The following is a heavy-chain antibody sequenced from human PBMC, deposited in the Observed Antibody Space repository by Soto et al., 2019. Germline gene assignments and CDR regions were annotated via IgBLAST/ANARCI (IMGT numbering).Heavy chain of an antibody. CDR1: GGTFSSYA. Sequence: SVKVSCKASGGTFSSYAISWVRQAPGQGLEWMGGIIPIFGTANYAQKFQGRVTITADESTSTAYMELSSLRSEDTAVYYCARSPYSNYEGNWFDPWGQGTLDTVSS. CDR2: IIPIFGTA. V-gene: IGHV1-69*13. CDR3: ARSPYSNYEGNWFDP. D-gene: IGHD4-4*01. J-gene: IGHJ5*02.